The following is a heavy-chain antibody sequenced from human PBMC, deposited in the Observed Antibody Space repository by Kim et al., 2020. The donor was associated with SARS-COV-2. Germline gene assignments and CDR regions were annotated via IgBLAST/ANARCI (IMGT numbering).Heavy chain of an antibody. Sequence: GGGTDYAKSVKGRFSITRDKSKNTLFLQMNGLRAEDTAVYYCATRSVSAPRWGQGTLVTVSS. CDR3: ATRSVSAPR. CDR2: GGGT. D-gene: IGHD6-19*01. J-gene: IGHJ4*02. V-gene: IGHV3-53*01.